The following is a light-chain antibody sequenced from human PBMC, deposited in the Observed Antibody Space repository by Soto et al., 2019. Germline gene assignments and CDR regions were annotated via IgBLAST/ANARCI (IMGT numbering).Light chain of an antibody. Sequence: DIVMTQSPDSLAVSLGERATINCKSSQSVLYSSNNKNYLAWYQQKPGQPPKLLIYWASTRESGVPDRFSGSGSGTDFTLTISRLQAEDVAVYYCQQYYSTPPHFGPGTKGDIK. CDR3: QQYYSTPPH. V-gene: IGKV4-1*01. CDR1: QSVLYSSNNKNY. J-gene: IGKJ3*01. CDR2: WAS.